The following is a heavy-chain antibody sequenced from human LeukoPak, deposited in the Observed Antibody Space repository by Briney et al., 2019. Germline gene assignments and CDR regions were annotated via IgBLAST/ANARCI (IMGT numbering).Heavy chain of an antibody. CDR3: ARDVIAAAGTYFDY. CDR1: GYSISSGYY. J-gene: IGHJ4*02. Sequence: SETLSLTCTVSGYSISSGYYWGWIRQPPGKGLEWIGSIYHSGCTYYNPSLKSRVTISADTSKNQFSLKLSSVTAADTAVYYCARDVIAAAGTYFDYWGQGTLVTVSS. V-gene: IGHV4-38-2*02. CDR2: IYHSGCT. D-gene: IGHD6-13*01.